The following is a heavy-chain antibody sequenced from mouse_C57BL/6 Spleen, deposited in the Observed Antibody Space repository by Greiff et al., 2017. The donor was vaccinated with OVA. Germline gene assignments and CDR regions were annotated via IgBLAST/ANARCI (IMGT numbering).Heavy chain of an antibody. Sequence: QVQLQQPGAELVKPGASVKMSCKASGYTFTSYWITWVKQRPGQGLEWIGDIYPGSGSTNYNEKFKSKATLTVDTSSSTAYMQLSSLTSEDAAVYYCAREEKTLPGFAYWGQGTLVTVSA. CDR3: AREEKTLPGFAY. CDR2: IYPGSGST. D-gene: IGHD2-1*01. V-gene: IGHV1-55*01. CDR1: GYTFTSYW. J-gene: IGHJ3*01.